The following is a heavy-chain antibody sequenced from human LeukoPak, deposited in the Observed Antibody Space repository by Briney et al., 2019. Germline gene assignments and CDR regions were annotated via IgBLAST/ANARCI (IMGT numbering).Heavy chain of an antibody. CDR2: ISYDGSNK. Sequence: GGSLRLSCAASGFTFSSYGMHWVRQAPGKGLEWVAVISYDGSNKYYADSVEGRFTISRDNSKNTLYLQMNSLRAEDTAVYYCAKGFLGGSGDWGQGTLVTVSS. CDR1: GFTFSSYG. J-gene: IGHJ4*02. V-gene: IGHV3-30*18. CDR3: AKGFLGGSGD. D-gene: IGHD3-10*01.